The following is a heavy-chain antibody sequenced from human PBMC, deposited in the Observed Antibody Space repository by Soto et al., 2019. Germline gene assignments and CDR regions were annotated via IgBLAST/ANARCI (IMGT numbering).Heavy chain of an antibody. J-gene: IGHJ4*02. CDR3: AREPFSKISSSAGTTLTYYFDY. D-gene: IGHD6-13*01. CDR2: ISAYNGNT. V-gene: IGHV1-18*01. CDR1: GYTFTSHG. Sequence: GASVKVSCKASGYTFTSHGISWVRQAPGQGLEWMGWISAYNGNTNYAQKLQGRVTMTTDTSTSTAYMELRSLRSDDTAVYYCAREPFSKISSSAGTTLTYYFDYWGQGTLVTVSS.